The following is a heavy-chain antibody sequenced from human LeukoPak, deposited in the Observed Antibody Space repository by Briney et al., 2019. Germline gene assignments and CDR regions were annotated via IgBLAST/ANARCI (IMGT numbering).Heavy chain of an antibody. V-gene: IGHV4-61*02. J-gene: IGHJ4*02. D-gene: IGHD1-26*01. CDR3: ARVPIGSYSQFDY. CDR1: GGSISSGSYY. CDR2: IYTSGST. Sequence: PSQTLSLTCTVSGGSISSGSYYWSWIRQPAGKGLEWIGRIYTSGSTNYNPSLKSRVTISVDTSKNQFSLKLTSVTAADTAVYYCARVPIGSYSQFDYWGQGTLVTVSS.